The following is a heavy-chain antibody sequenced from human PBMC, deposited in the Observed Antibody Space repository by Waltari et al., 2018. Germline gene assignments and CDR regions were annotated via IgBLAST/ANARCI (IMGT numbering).Heavy chain of an antibody. Sequence: QVQLQQWGAGLLKPSETLSLTCAVYGGSFSGYYWSWIRQPPGKGLEWIGEINHSGSTNYHPTLRSRVTISVDTSKNQFSLKLSSVTAADTAVYYCARGPLWLRYYYYGMDVWGQGTTVTVSS. CDR1: GGSFSGYY. CDR2: INHSGST. J-gene: IGHJ6*02. V-gene: IGHV4-34*01. D-gene: IGHD5-18*01. CDR3: ARGPLWLRYYYYGMDV.